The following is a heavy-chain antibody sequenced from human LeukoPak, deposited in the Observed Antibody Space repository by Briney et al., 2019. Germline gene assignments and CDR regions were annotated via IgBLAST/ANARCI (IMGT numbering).Heavy chain of an antibody. CDR3: AKVATMEDYFDY. CDR2: IYHSGST. V-gene: IGHV4-30-2*01. Sequence: SETLSLTCTVSGGSISSGGYYWSWIRQPPGKGLEWIGYIYHSGSTYYNPSLKSRVTISVDRSKNQFSLKLSSVTAADTAVYYCAKVATMEDYFDYWGQGTLVTVSS. CDR1: GGSISSGGYY. D-gene: IGHD5-12*01. J-gene: IGHJ4*02.